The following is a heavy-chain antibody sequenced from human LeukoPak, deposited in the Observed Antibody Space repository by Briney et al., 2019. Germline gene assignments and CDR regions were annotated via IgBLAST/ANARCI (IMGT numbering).Heavy chain of an antibody. Sequence: SETLSLTCVVSGASISAYYWYWIRQPAGKGLEWIGRIYISGPTNYNPSLKSRVTMSLDTSKNQLPLKLRSATAADTAVYYCARDDDGRGYPDYWGQGTLVTVSP. D-gene: IGHD3-22*01. CDR3: ARDDDGRGYPDY. CDR1: GASISAYY. V-gene: IGHV4-4*07. J-gene: IGHJ4*02. CDR2: IYISGPT.